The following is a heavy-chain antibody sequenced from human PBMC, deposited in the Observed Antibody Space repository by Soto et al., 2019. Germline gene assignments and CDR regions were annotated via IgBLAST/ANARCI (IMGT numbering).Heavy chain of an antibody. J-gene: IGHJ3*02. Sequence: QVTLKESGPVLVKPTETLTLTCTVSGFSLSNTRMSVSWIRQPPGKALEWLAHLFSNDETSYNSSLKSRLTISRYTSKSQVVLTMTNMDPVDTATYYCARIRVGATDFDIWGQGTMVTVSS. CDR2: LFSNDET. V-gene: IGHV2-26*01. CDR1: GFSLSNTRMS. CDR3: ARIRVGATDFDI. D-gene: IGHD1-26*01.